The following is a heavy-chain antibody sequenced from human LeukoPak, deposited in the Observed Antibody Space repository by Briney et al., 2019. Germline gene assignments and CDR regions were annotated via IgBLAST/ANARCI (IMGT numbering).Heavy chain of an antibody. CDR2: IYYSGST. CDR1: GGSISPYY. CDR3: ARGSPGGGSCYSS. J-gene: IGHJ4*02. V-gene: IGHV4-59*08. D-gene: IGHD2-15*01. Sequence: SETLSLTCTVSGGSISPYYWSWIRQPPGKGLEWIGYIYYSGSTDYNPSLKSRVTISVDTSKNQFSLNLSSVTAADTAVYYCARGSPGGGSCYSSWGQGTLVTVSS.